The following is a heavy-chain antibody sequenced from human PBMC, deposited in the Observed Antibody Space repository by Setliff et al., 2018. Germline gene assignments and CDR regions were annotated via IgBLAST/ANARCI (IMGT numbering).Heavy chain of an antibody. D-gene: IGHD3-10*01. Sequence: ASVKVSCKASGGTFSRYAISWVRQAPGQGLEYMGWVNTNTGNPSYAQGFTGRSVFSLDTSVSTAYLQISSLKAEDTAIYYCARATRFGTIKYRGDYYMDVWGKGTTVTVSS. J-gene: IGHJ6*03. CDR1: GGTFSRYA. CDR2: VNTNTGNP. V-gene: IGHV7-4-1*02. CDR3: ARATRFGTIKYRGDYYMDV.